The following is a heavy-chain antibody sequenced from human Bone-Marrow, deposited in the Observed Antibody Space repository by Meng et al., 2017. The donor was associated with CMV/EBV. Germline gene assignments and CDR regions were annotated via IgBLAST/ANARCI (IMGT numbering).Heavy chain of an antibody. V-gene: IGHV4-38-2*02. J-gene: IGHJ5*02. CDR1: GYSISSGYY. D-gene: IGHD3-10*01. CDR3: ARANINYYGSGSYFARRKNWFDP. CDR2: IYYSGST. Sequence: SETLSLTCTVSGYSISSGYYWGWIRQPPGKGLEWIGSIYYSGSTYYNPSLKSRVTISVDTSKNQFSLKLSSVTAADTAVYYCARANINYYGSGSYFARRKNWFDPWGQGTLVTVSS.